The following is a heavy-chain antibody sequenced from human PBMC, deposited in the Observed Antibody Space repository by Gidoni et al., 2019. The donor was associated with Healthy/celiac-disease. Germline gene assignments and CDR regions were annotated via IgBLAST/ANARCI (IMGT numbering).Heavy chain of an antibody. J-gene: IGHJ4*02. D-gene: IGHD3-22*01. CDR2: IWYDGSNK. CDR1: GFTFSSYG. CDR3: ARDGSDYYDSSGYFDY. Sequence: QVQLVESGGGVVQPGRSLRLSCAASGFTFSSYGMHWVRQAPGKGLEWVAVIWYDGSNKYYADSVKGRFTISRDNSKNTLYLQMNSLRAEDTAVYYCARDGSDYYDSSGYFDYWGQGTLVTVSS. V-gene: IGHV3-33*01.